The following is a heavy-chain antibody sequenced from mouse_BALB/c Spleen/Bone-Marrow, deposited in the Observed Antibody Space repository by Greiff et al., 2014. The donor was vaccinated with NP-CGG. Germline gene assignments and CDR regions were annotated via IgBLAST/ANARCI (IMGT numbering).Heavy chain of an antibody. Sequence: VQLKESGGGLVQPGGSLKLSCAASGFDFSGYWMTWVRQAPGKGLEWIREINPDSSTINYTPSLKDKFIISRDNAKNALYLQMSKVRSEDTALYYCARPGYYGYQDVWGAGTTVTVSS. D-gene: IGHD1-2*01. CDR3: ARPGYYGYQDV. V-gene: IGHV4-1*02. CDR1: GFDFSGYW. CDR2: INPDSSTI. J-gene: IGHJ1*01.